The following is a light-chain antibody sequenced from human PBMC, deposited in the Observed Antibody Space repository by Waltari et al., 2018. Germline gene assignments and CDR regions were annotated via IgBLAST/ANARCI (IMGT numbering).Light chain of an antibody. V-gene: IGKV3-20*01. Sequence: EIVLTQSPGTLSLSPGERATLSCRASQSVGRSLVWYQQKPDQAPRLLIYDASTRATGIPDRFSGSGSGTDFSLNISRLEPEDFAVYFCQNYVRLPATFGQGTKVEIK. CDR2: DAS. CDR3: QNYVRLPAT. CDR1: QSVGRS. J-gene: IGKJ1*01.